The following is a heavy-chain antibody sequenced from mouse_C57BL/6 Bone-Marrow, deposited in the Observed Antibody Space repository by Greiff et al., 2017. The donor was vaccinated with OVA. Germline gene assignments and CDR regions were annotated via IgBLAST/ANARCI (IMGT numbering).Heavy chain of an antibody. CDR1: GFTFTDYY. CDR2: IRNKANGYTT. J-gene: IGHJ2*01. D-gene: IGHD3-2*02. V-gene: IGHV7-3*01. CDR3: ADYRQLRPYYFDY. Sequence: EVHLVESGGGLVQPGGSLSLPCAASGFTFTDYYMSWVRQPPGKALEWLGFIRNKANGYTTEYSASVKGRFTISRDNSQSILYLQMNALRAEDSATYYCADYRQLRPYYFDYWGQGTTLTVSS.